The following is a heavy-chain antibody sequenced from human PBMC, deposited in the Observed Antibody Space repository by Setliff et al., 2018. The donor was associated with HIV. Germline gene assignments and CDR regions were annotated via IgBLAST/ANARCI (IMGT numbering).Heavy chain of an antibody. Sequence: ASVKVSCKASGYTFTDHYMHWVRQAPGQGLEWMGRITPNSGGTNYARKFRDRVTMTRDTSISTAYMELSRLTSDDTAVYYCARDTENVFISGHRYFDYWGPGTLVTVSS. V-gene: IGHV1-2*06. CDR1: GYTFTDHY. CDR2: ITPNSGGT. J-gene: IGHJ4*02. D-gene: IGHD6-19*01. CDR3: ARDTENVFISGHRYFDY.